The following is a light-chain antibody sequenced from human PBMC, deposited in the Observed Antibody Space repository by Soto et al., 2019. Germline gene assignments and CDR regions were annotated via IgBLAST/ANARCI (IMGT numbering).Light chain of an antibody. Sequence: QSVLTQPPSASGSPGQSVTISCTGTSSDVGGYNYVSWYQQHPGKASKLMIYEVSKRPSGVPDRFSGSKSGNTASLTVSGLHADDEADYYCSSYAGSNRVFGTGTKVTVL. V-gene: IGLV2-8*01. J-gene: IGLJ1*01. CDR3: SSYAGSNRV. CDR1: SSDVGGYNY. CDR2: EVS.